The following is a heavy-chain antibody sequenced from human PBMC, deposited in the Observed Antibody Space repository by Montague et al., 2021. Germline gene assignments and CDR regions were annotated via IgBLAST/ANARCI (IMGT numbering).Heavy chain of an antibody. CDR1: GGSLSGYI. CDR2: ISHTGST. D-gene: IGHD6-19*01. CDR3: TRGEVAVTGIDY. J-gene: IGHJ4*02. V-gene: IGHV4-34*01. Sequence: SDTLSLTPAVYGGSLSGYIWNWIRQPPGRDLEWIGQISHTGSTSXNPSLKSRVTMSVDTSENHVSLRLSSVTAADTAVYYCTRGEVAVTGIDYWGQGALVTVSS.